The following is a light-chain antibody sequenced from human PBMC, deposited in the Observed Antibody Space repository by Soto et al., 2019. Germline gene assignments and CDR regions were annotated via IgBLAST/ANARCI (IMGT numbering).Light chain of an antibody. CDR2: HVS. Sequence: QSALTQPASVSGSPGQSITISCTGTSSDVGGYNYVSWYQQHPDKAPQLMIFHVSNRPSGISDRFSGSKSGNTASLTISGLQAEDEADYYCSSYTSTNTLVFGGGTKVNVL. J-gene: IGLJ2*01. CDR1: SSDVGGYNY. V-gene: IGLV2-14*03. CDR3: SSYTSTNTLV.